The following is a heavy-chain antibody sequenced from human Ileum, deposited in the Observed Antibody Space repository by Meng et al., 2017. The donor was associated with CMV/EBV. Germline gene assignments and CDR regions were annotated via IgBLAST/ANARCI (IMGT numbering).Heavy chain of an antibody. CDR3: ARGSGSSFYGMEV. D-gene: IGHD1-26*01. V-gene: IGHV1-2*02. CDR2: INPNSGGT. Sequence: ASVMVSCKASGYTFTGYYMHWVRQAPGQGLEWMGWINPNSGGTNYAQKFQGRVTMTRDTSISTAYMELSRLRADDTAVYYCARGSGSSFYGMEVWGQGTTVTVSS. CDR1: GYTFTGYY. J-gene: IGHJ6*02.